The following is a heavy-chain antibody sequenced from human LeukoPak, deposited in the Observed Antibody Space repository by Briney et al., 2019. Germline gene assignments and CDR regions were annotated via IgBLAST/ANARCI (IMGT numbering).Heavy chain of an antibody. V-gene: IGHV3-7*01. J-gene: IGHJ4*02. CDR1: GFTFSSYW. D-gene: IGHD5-18*01. CDR3: ATSLGINTAMVFDY. CDR2: IKQDGSEK. Sequence: PGGSLRLSCAASGFTFSSYWMSWVRQAPGKGLEWVANIKQDGSEKYYVDSVKGRFTISRDNAKNSLYLQMNSLRAEDTAVYYCATSLGINTAMVFDYWGQGTLVTVS.